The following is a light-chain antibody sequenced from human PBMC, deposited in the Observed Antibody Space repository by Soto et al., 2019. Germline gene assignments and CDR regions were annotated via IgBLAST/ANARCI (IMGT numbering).Light chain of an antibody. J-gene: IGKJ2*01. V-gene: IGKV1-39*01. CDR2: AAS. CDR1: QNVGSF. CDR3: QQSYSTRLMYT. Sequence: DIQMTQSPSSLSASVGDRVSLTCRAGQNVGSFVNWYQQKPGKAPKLLIYAASSLQSGVPSRFSGSGSGTDFTLTISSLQPEDFATYYCQQSYSTRLMYTFGQGTKLEIK.